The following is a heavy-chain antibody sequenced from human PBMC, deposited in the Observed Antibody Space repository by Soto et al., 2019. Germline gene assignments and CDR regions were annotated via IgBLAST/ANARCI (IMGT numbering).Heavy chain of an antibody. CDR3: VRAKVVARTRRYYFDY. V-gene: IGHV3-30-3*01. CDR1: GFTFSSYA. D-gene: IGHD6-19*01. J-gene: IGHJ4*02. CDR2: IKSDGSNK. Sequence: GGSLRLSCAASGFTFSSYAMRWVRQAPGKGLEWVAGIKSDGSNKYYADSVKGRFTVSRDNANNTLYLQMNSLRAEDTAVYYCVRAKVVARTRRYYFDYWGQGALVTVSS.